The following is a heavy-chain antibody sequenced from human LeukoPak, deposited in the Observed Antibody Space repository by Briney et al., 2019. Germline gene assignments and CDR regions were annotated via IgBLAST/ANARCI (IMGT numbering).Heavy chain of an antibody. CDR2: IVTDGSAQ. CDR3: ARGGNRCPDS. D-gene: IGHD3-16*01. CDR1: GFNFRDRW. Sequence: PGGSLTLSCAASGFNFRDRWLDWVRQAPGAGLEWLGNIVTDGSAQHYADSVKGRFSISRDNRRNLMYLHMNSLRVEDTAIYYCARGGNRCPDSWGQGTLVTVSS. J-gene: IGHJ4*02. V-gene: IGHV3-7*01.